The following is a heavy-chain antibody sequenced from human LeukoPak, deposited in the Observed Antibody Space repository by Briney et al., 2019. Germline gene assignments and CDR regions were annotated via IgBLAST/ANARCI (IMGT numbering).Heavy chain of an antibody. D-gene: IGHD1-26*01. V-gene: IGHV5-51*01. J-gene: IGHJ4*02. CDR1: GYSFITHW. CDR3: AIRYNGSYNDY. Sequence: GESLRISCKGSGYSFITHWIGWVRQMPGKGLEWMGIIYPADSDTKYSPSFQGQVTISADKAISTAYLQWSSLRASDTAMYYCAIRYNGSYNDYWGQGTLVTVSS. CDR2: IYPADSDT.